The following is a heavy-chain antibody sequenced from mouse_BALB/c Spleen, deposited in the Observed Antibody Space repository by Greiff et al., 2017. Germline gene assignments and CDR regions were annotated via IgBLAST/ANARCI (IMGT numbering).Heavy chain of an antibody. CDR2: FYPGSGSI. Sequence: QVQLQQSGAGLVKPGASVKLSCKASGYTFTEYIIHWVKQRPGQGLEWIGWFYPGSGSIKYNEKFKDKATLTADNSSSTVYMELSRLTSEDSAVYFCARRGYYDYDDGYAMDYWGQGTSVTVSS. D-gene: IGHD2-4*01. CDR1: GYTFTEYI. CDR3: ARRGYYDYDDGYAMDY. V-gene: IGHV1-62-2*01. J-gene: IGHJ4*01.